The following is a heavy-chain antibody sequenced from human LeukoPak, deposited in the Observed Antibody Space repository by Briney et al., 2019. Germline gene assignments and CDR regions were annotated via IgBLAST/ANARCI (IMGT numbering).Heavy chain of an antibody. CDR3: AKGHSDFGTGFDQ. Sequence: GGSLRLSCAASGLTFSNYAMSWVRRAPGKGLECVSVISVGGDSTYYADSVKGRFTISRDNFKNTVFLQMNSLRGEDTAVYFCAKGHSDFGTGFDQWGQGTLVTVPS. CDR2: ISVGGDST. V-gene: IGHV3-23*01. J-gene: IGHJ4*02. D-gene: IGHD4-17*01. CDR1: GLTFSNYA.